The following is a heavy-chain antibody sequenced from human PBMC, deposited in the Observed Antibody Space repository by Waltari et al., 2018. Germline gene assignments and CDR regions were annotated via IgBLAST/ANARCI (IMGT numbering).Heavy chain of an antibody. CDR2: IYYDDRT. J-gene: IGHJ6*02. Sequence: QVQLQESGPGLAKPSETLSLTCTVSGVSITSSDYYWGWVRQPPGKALEWVGTIYYDDRTYYNPSLRSRVTISRDNAKNTLYLQMNSLRDDDTAVYYCGRSGKPGGVDVWGQGTTVTVSS. CDR1: GVSITSSDYY. V-gene: IGHV4-39*02. CDR3: GRSGKPGGVDV.